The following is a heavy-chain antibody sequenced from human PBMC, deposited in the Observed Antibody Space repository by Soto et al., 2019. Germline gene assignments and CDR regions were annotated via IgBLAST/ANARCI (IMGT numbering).Heavy chain of an antibody. CDR2: MYHSGST. Sequence: PSETLSLTCAVSGGSISSGGYSWSWIRQPPGKGLEWIGYMYHSGSTYYNPSLKSRVTISIDRSKNQFSLKLSSVTAADTAVYYCARVPDYSGQGIQVTVSS. CDR1: GGSISSGGYS. J-gene: IGHJ4*02. CDR3: ARVPDY. V-gene: IGHV4-30-2*01. D-gene: IGHD2-2*01.